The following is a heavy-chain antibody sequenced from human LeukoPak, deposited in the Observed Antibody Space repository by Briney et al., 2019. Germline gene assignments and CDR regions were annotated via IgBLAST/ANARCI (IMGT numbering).Heavy chain of an antibody. CDR2: IRPNDGTT. CDR3: TRVGYIDEGIDY. J-gene: IGHJ4*02. Sequence: GGSLRLSCEASGFTFSNYGMNWVRQAPGKGLEWVSYIRPNDGTTHYADSVKGRFTISRDNAKNSLYLQMNSLRAEDTAIYYCTRVGYIDEGIDYWGQGTLVTVSS. V-gene: IGHV3-48*01. D-gene: IGHD5-24*01. CDR1: GFTFSNYG.